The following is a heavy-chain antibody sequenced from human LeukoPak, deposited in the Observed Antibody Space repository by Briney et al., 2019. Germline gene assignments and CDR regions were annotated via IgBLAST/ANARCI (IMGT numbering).Heavy chain of an antibody. D-gene: IGHD2-15*01. V-gene: IGHV1-8*01. J-gene: IGHJ5*02. Sequence: EASVKVSCKASGYTFTSYDINWVRQAPGQGLEWMGWMKPNSGNTGYAQKFQGRVTMTRNTSISTAYMELSSLRSEDTAVYYCARVYCSGGSCSPNWFDPWGQGTLVTVSS. CDR3: ARVYCSGGSCSPNWFDP. CDR2: MKPNSGNT. CDR1: GYTFTSYD.